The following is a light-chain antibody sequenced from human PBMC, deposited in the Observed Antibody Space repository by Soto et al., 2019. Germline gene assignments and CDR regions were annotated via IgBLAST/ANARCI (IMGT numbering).Light chain of an antibody. Sequence: EIGRTPTPRTLFVSGGGRDPRGRRASQSVSSNLAWYQQKPGQAPRLLIYGASTRATGIPARFSGSGSGTEFTLTLSSLQSEDFAVYYCQQYNNWPRTFGQGTKVDIK. V-gene: IGKV3-15*01. J-gene: IGKJ1*01. CDR2: GAS. CDR3: QQYNNWPRT. CDR1: QSVSSN.